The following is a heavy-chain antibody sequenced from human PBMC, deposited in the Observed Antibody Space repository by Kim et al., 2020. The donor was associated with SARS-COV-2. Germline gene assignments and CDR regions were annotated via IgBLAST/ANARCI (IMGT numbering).Heavy chain of an antibody. J-gene: IGHJ4*02. V-gene: IGHV1-8*01. D-gene: IGHD1-26*01. CDR3: ARELPGGG. CDR2: SGNT. Sequence: SGNTGYAQKFQGRVTMTRNTSISTAYMELSSLRSEDTAVYYCARELPGGGWGQGTLVTVSS.